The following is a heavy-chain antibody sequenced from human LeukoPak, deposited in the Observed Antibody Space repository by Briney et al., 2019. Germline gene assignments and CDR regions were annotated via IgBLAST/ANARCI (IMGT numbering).Heavy chain of an antibody. V-gene: IGHV3-33*08. CDR3: ARGCSSTSCYGY. J-gene: IGHJ4*02. Sequence: GGSLRLSCAASGFSFDGYGMHWVRQAPGKGLEWVAGLWYGSDKYYADSVKGRFTISRDTSKKTLYLQMNSLRAEDTALYYCARGCSSTSCYGYWGQGTLVTVSS. CDR1: GFSFDGYG. CDR2: LWYGSDK. D-gene: IGHD2-2*01.